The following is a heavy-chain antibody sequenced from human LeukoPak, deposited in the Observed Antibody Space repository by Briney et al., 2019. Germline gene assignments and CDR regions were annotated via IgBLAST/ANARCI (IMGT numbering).Heavy chain of an antibody. CDR2: IYYSGST. V-gene: IGHV4-59*01. CDR3: ARVSRDSSREYYFDY. D-gene: IGHD6-13*01. Sequence: SETLSLTCTVSGGSISSYYWSWIRQPPGKGLEWIGYIYYSGSTNYNPSLKSRVTISVDTSKNQFSLKLSSVIAADTAVYYCARVSRDSSREYYFDYWGQGTLVTVSS. J-gene: IGHJ4*02. CDR1: GGSISSYY.